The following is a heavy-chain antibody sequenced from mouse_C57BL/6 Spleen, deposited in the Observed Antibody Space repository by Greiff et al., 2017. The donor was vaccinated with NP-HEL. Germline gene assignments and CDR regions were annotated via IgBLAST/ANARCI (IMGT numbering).Heavy chain of an antibody. J-gene: IGHJ3*01. CDR3: ARRDYGSSPGFAY. CDR1: GYAFSSSW. D-gene: IGHD1-1*01. Sequence: QVQLQQSGPELVKPGASVKISCKASGYAFSSSWMNWVKQRPGKGLEWIGRIYPGDGDTNYNGKFKGKATLTADKSSSTAYMQLSSLTSEDSAVYFCARRDYGSSPGFAYWGQGTLVTVSA. CDR2: IYPGDGDT. V-gene: IGHV1-82*01.